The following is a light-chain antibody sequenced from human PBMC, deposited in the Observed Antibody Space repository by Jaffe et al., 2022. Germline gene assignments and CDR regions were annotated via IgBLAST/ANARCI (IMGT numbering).Light chain of an antibody. CDR1: QSVSSSY. CDR3: QQYGSSQTWT. J-gene: IGKJ1*01. V-gene: IGKV3-20*01. Sequence: EIVLTQSPGTLSLSPGERATLSCRASQSVSSSYLAWYQQKPGQAPRLLIYGASSRATGIPDRFSGSGSGTDFTLTISRLEPEDFAVYYCQQYGSSQTWTFGQGTKVEIK. CDR2: GAS.